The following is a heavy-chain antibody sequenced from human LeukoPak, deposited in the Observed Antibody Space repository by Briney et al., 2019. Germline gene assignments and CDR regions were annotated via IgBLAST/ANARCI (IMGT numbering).Heavy chain of an antibody. CDR1: GYTLTELS. D-gene: IGHD5-24*01. CDR3: ATDRGRDGQRDY. J-gene: IGHJ4*02. Sequence: ASVKVSCKVSGYTLTELSMHWVRQAPGKGLEWMGGFDPEDGETIYAQKFQGRVTMTEDTSTDTAYMELSSLRSEDTAVYYCATDRGRDGQRDYWGQGTLVTVSS. V-gene: IGHV1-24*01. CDR2: FDPEDGET.